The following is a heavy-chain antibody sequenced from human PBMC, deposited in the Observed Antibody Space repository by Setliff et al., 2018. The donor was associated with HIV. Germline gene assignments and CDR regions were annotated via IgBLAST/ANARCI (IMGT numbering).Heavy chain of an antibody. CDR2: INAGNGNT. CDR3: ARYALAVPGYHNAFDI. CDR1: GYTFSRYA. Sequence: ASVKVSCKASGYTFSRYAMHWVRQAPGQRLEWMGWINAGNGNTKYSQKFQGRVSIARDTSASTAYMELSSLRSEDTAVYYCARYALAVPGYHNAFDIWGQGTMVTVSS. V-gene: IGHV1-3*01. J-gene: IGHJ3*02. D-gene: IGHD6-19*01.